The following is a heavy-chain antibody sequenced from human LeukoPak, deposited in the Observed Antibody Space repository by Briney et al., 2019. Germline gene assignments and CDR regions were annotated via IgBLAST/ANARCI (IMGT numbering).Heavy chain of an antibody. J-gene: IGHJ4*02. D-gene: IGHD3-22*01. CDR3: ARALPPTSGYYLYYFDY. CDR1: GFTFSSYS. Sequence: PGGSLRLSCAASGFTFSSYSMNWVRQAPGKGLEWVSPISSSSSYIYYADSVKGRFTISRDNAKNSLYLQMNSLRAEDTAVYYCARALPPTSGYYLYYFDYWGQGTLVTVSS. CDR2: ISSSSSYI. V-gene: IGHV3-21*01.